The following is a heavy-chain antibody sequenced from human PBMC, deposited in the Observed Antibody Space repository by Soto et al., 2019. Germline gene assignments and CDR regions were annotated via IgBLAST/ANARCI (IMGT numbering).Heavy chain of an antibody. CDR2: IYWDDSK. J-gene: IGHJ4*02. CDR1: GFSLSTSGVG. V-gene: IGHV2-5*02. CDR3: AHRRVGLGLY. Sequence: QITLKESGPTLVKPTQTLTLTCTFSGFSLSTSGVGVGWNRQPPGKALEWLAVIYWDDSKYYTSSLKSRLTITKDTSKNQVVLTVTDMDPVDTATYYCAHRRVGLGLYWGQGTLVTVSS. D-gene: IGHD1-26*01.